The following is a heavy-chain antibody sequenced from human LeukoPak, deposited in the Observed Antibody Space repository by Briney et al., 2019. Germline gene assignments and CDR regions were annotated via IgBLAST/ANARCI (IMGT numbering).Heavy chain of an antibody. V-gene: IGHV3-23*01. Sequence: GGSLRLSCAASGFTFSSYAMSWVRQAPGKGLEWVSAISGSGGSTHYADSVKGRFTISRDNSKKTLYLQMNSLRAEDTAVYYCAKTSGSSWALDYWGQGTLVTVSS. CDR3: AKTSGSSWALDY. D-gene: IGHD6-13*01. CDR2: ISGSGGST. J-gene: IGHJ4*02. CDR1: GFTFSSYA.